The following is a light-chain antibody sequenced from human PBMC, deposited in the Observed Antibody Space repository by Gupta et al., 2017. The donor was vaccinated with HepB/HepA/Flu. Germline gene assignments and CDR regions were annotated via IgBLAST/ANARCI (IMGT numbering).Light chain of an antibody. V-gene: IGLV1-44*01. CDR1: SSNIGSNT. Sequence: QSVLTQPPSASGTPGQRVTIPCSGSSSNIGSNTVNWYQQLPGTAPKLLIYSNNQRPSGVPDRFSGSKSGTSASLAISGLQSEDEADYYCAAWDDSLKDWVFGGGTKLTVL. CDR3: AAWDDSLKDWV. J-gene: IGLJ3*02. CDR2: SNN.